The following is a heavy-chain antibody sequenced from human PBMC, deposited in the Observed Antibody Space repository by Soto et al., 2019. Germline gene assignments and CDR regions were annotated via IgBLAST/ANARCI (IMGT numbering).Heavy chain of an antibody. CDR2: INSDGSST. CDR3: ARDRIVVVPARSYYYYGMDV. CDR1: GFTFSSYW. V-gene: IGHV3-74*01. D-gene: IGHD2-2*01. J-gene: IGHJ6*02. Sequence: GGSLRLSCAASGFTFSSYWMHWVRQAPGKGLVWVSRINSDGSSTSYAASVKGRFTISRDNAKNTLYLQMNSLRAEDTAVYYCARDRIVVVPARSYYYYGMDVWGQGTTVTV.